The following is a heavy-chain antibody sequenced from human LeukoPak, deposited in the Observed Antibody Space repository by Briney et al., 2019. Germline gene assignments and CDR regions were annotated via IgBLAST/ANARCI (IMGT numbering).Heavy chain of an antibody. V-gene: IGHV3-15*01. CDR1: GFTFSNAW. D-gene: IGHD2-2*01. CDR2: IKSKTDGGTT. J-gene: IGHJ6*03. CDR3: TTRDQLLSGEYYYYYMDV. Sequence: GGSLRLSCAASGFTFSNAWMSWVRQAPGKGLEWVGRIKSKTDGGTTDYAAPVKGRFTISRDDSKNTLYLQMNSLKTEDTAVYYCTTRDQLLSGEYYYYYMDVWGKGTTITVSS.